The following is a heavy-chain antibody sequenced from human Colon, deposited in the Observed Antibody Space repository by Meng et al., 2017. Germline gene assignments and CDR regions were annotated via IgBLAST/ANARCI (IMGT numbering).Heavy chain of an antibody. CDR2: IANDGNNK. J-gene: IGHJ4*02. CDR3: ARDRLTGTTKILAS. D-gene: IGHD1-20*01. V-gene: IGHV3-30*01. CDR1: GFSASSYA. Sequence: GGSLRPSCAASGFSASSYAMHWVRLAPGKGQEWVALIANDGNNKQYADSVRGRFTISGDKSLNTLYLQMDSVRAEDTAIYDCARDRLTGTTKILASWGQGTLVTVSS.